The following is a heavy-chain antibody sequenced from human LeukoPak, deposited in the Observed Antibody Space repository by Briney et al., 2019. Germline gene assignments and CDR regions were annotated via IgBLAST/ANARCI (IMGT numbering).Heavy chain of an antibody. V-gene: IGHV1-18*01. CDR3: ATAPLPGIVVVPAASFDY. CDR1: GYTFTSYG. Sequence: GASVKVSCKASGYTFTSYGISRVRQAPGQGLEWMGIINPDVGSTTYAQKFQGRVTMTEDTSTDTAYMELSSLRSEDTAVYYCATAPLPGIVVVPAASFDYWGQGTLVTVSS. D-gene: IGHD2-2*01. CDR2: INPDVGST. J-gene: IGHJ4*02.